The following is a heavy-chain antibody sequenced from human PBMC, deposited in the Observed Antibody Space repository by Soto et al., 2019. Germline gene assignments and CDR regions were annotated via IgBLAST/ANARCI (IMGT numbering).Heavy chain of an antibody. CDR3: ARDQGNSYGKNYYYYGMDV. J-gene: IGHJ6*01. V-gene: IGHV1-69*12. CDR2: IIPIFGTA. D-gene: IGHD5-18*01. CDR1: GGTFSSYA. Sequence: QVQLVQSGAEVKKPGSSVKVSCKASGGTFSSYAISWVRQAPGQGLEWMGGIIPIFGTANYAQKFQGRVTITADESTSTAYMELSSLRSEDTAVYYCARDQGNSYGKNYYYYGMDVLGQGTTVTVSS.